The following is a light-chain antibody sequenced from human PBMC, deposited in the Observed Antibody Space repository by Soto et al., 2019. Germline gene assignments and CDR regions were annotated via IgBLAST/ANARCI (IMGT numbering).Light chain of an antibody. CDR1: SSDIGGYNY. CDR2: EVS. Sequence: QSALTQPASVSGSPGQSITISCTGTSSDIGGYNYVSWYQQHPGKAPKLMIYEVSNRPSGVSNRFSGSKSGNTASLTISGLQGEVEADYYCTSFTSSSTWVFGGATKVTVL. J-gene: IGLJ3*02. V-gene: IGLV2-14*01. CDR3: TSFTSSSTWV.